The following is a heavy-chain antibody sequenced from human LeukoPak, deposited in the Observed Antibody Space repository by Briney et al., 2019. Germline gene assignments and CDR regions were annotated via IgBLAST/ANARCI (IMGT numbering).Heavy chain of an antibody. D-gene: IGHD3-10*01. J-gene: IGHJ4*02. Sequence: GGSLRLSCAASGFTFSNAWMNWVRQAPGKGLEWVGRIKSKTDDGTRDFAAPMKGRLAISRDDSKKTVYLQVNSLKIEDTGVYYCSAGVGRTDFDYWGQGILVTVSS. CDR1: GFTFSNAW. CDR2: IKSKTDDGTR. CDR3: SAGVGRTDFDY. V-gene: IGHV3-15*07.